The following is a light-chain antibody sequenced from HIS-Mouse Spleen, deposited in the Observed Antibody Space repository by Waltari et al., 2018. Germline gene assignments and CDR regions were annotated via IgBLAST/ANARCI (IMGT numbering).Light chain of an antibody. CDR1: SRDVGSYNL. J-gene: IGLJ2*01. CDR2: EGS. Sequence: QSALTQPASVSGSPGQSITISCTGTSRDVGSYNLFPWYQQHPGKAPKLMIYEGSKRPSGVSNRFSGSKSGNTASLTISGLQAEDEADYYCCSYAGSSTFVVVFGGGTKLTVL. V-gene: IGLV2-23*03. CDR3: CSYAGSSTFVVV.